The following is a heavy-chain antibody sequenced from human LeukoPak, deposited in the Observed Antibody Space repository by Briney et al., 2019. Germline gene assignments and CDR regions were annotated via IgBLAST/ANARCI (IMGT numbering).Heavy chain of an antibody. CDR2: INHSGST. D-gene: IGHD3-16*01. Sequence: SETLSLTCTVSGYSISSGDYWGWIRQPPGKGLEWIGSINHSGSTNYNPSLKSRVTISVDTSKNQFSLRLTSVTAADTGVYFCARAEGAASHSWGQGTMVSVSS. CDR1: GYSISSGDY. J-gene: IGHJ3*02. V-gene: IGHV4-38-2*02. CDR3: ARAEGAASHS.